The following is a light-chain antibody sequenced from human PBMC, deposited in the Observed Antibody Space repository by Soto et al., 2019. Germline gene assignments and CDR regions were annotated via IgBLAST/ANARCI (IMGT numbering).Light chain of an antibody. J-gene: IGLJ2*01. CDR1: SSDVGGYDY. V-gene: IGLV2-8*01. Sequence: QSALTQPPSASGSPGQSVTISCTGTSSDVGGYDYVSWYQQHPGEAPQLIIYEVIKRPSGVPDRFSGSHSGNTASLTVSGLQAEDEADYYCSSYAGSNIVIFGGGTQLTVL. CDR3: SSYAGSNIVI. CDR2: EVI.